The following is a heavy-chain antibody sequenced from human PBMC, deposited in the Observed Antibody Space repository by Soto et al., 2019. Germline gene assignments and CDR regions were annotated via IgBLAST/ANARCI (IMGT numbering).Heavy chain of an antibody. J-gene: IGHJ4*02. V-gene: IGHV3-23*01. CDR1: GFTFSSYA. Sequence: EVQLLESGGGLVQPGGSLRLSCAASGFTFSSYAMSWVRQAPGKGLEWVSAISGSGGSTYYADSVKGRFTISRDNSKNTLYLQMNSLRAEDTAVYYCAKGYDNYYDSSGYYSYWGQGTLVTVPS. CDR3: AKGYDNYYDSSGYYSY. D-gene: IGHD3-22*01. CDR2: ISGSGGST.